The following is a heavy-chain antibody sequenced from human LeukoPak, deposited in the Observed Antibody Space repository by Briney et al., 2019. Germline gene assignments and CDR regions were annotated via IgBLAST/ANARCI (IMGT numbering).Heavy chain of an antibody. V-gene: IGHV1-2*02. CDR1: GYTXTXXY. J-gene: IGHJ5*02. CDR3: ARGGDRRSSWYDD. D-gene: IGHD6-13*01. CDR2: INPNSGGT. Sequence: ASVKVSCKASGYTXTXXYMHWVRQAPGXXXXXXGWINPNSGGTNYAQKFQGRVTMTRDTSISTAYMELSRLRSDDTAVYYCARGGDRRSSWYDDWGQGTLVTVSS.